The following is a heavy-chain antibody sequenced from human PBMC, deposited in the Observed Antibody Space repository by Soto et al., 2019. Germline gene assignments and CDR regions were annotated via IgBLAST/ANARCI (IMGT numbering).Heavy chain of an antibody. CDR2: IYYSGST. V-gene: IGHV4-31*03. J-gene: IGHJ6*03. Sequence: PSETLSLTCTVSGGSISSGGYYWSWIRQHPGKGLEWIGYIYYSGSTYYNPSLKSRVTISVDTSKNQFSLKLSSVTAADTAVYYCARGPTLWFGEAPGYYYYSMDVWGKGTTVTVSS. D-gene: IGHD3-10*01. CDR3: ARGPTLWFGEAPGYYYYSMDV. CDR1: GGSISSGGYY.